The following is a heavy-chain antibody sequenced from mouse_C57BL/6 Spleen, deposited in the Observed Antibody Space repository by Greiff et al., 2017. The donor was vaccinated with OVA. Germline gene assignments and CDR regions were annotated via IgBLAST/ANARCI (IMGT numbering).Heavy chain of an antibody. D-gene: IGHD1-1*01. CDR3: ARGDGSSYGRNAMDY. V-gene: IGHV1-72*01. J-gene: IGHJ4*01. CDR2: IDPNSGGT. CDR1: GYTFTSYW. Sequence: QVQLKQPGAELVKPGASVKLSCKASGYTFTSYWMHWVKQRPGRGLEWIGRIDPNSGGTKYNEKFKSKATLTVDKPSSTAYMQLSSLTSEDSAVYYCARGDGSSYGRNAMDYWGQGTSVTVSS.